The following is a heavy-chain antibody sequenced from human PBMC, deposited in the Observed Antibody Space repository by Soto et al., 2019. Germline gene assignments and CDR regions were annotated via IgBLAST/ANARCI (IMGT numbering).Heavy chain of an antibody. CDR2: IYYSGST. CDR1: GGSIISYY. Sequence: PSETLSLTCTVSGGSIISYYWSWIRQPPGKGLEWIGYIYYSGSTNYNPSLKSRVTISVDTSKNQFSLKLSSVTAADTAVYYCARMGYDSSGYYLNFDYWGQGTLVTVSS. CDR3: ARMGYDSSGYYLNFDY. D-gene: IGHD3-22*01. V-gene: IGHV4-59*01. J-gene: IGHJ4*02.